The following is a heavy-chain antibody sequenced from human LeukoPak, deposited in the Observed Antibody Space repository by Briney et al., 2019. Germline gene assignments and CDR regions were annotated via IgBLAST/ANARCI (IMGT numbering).Heavy chain of an antibody. J-gene: IGHJ3*02. D-gene: IGHD5-24*01. CDR2: INPGGDNT. CDR3: ARIRDGYNDAYDI. CDR1: GYTFISYD. V-gene: IGHV1-46*01. Sequence: GASVKVSCKASGYTFISYDINWVRQAPGQGLEWMGLINPGGDNTDYAQNFQGRVTMTRDTSTSTVYMGLSSLRSEDTAVYYCARIRDGYNDAYDIWGQGTMVTVSS.